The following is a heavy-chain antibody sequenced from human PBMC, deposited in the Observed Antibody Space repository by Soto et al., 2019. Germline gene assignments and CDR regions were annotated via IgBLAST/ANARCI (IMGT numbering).Heavy chain of an antibody. Sequence: QVQLVQSGAEVKKPGSSVKVSCKASGGTLSSYTISWVRQAPGQGLEWMGRIIPILGIANYAQKFQGRVTITADKSTSTAYMELSSLRSEDTAVYYCARDDCSGGSCYSTGDYWGQGTLVTVSS. V-gene: IGHV1-69*08. D-gene: IGHD2-15*01. J-gene: IGHJ4*02. CDR3: ARDDCSGGSCYSTGDY. CDR1: GGTLSSYT. CDR2: IIPILGIA.